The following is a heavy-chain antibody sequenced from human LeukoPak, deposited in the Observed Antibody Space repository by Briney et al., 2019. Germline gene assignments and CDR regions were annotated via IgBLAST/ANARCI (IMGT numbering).Heavy chain of an antibody. CDR2: IRYDGSNK. D-gene: IGHD1-26*01. V-gene: IGHV3-30*02. CDR3: AKDKYSGSYFSSGDAFDI. Sequence: PGGSLRLSCAASGFTFSSYAMHWVRQAPGKGLEWVAFIRYDGSNKYYADSVKGRFTISRDNSKNTLYLQMNSLRAEDTAVYYCAKDKYSGSYFSSGDAFDIWGQGTMVTVSS. J-gene: IGHJ3*02. CDR1: GFTFSSYA.